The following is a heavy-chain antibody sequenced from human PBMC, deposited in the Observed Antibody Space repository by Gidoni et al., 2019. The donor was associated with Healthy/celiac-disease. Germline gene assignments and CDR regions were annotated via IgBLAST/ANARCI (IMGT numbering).Heavy chain of an antibody. J-gene: IGHJ4*02. CDR1: GFTFSSYE. CDR3: VKKGRIAVAGTSER. CDR2: ISSSGSTI. V-gene: IGHV3-48*03. D-gene: IGHD6-19*01. Sequence: EVQLVESGGGLVQPGGSLRLSCAASGFTFSSYEMNWVRQAPGKGLEWVSYISSSGSTIYYADSVKGRFTISRDNAKNSLYLQMNSLRAEDTAVYYCVKKGRIAVAGTSERWGQGTLVTVSS.